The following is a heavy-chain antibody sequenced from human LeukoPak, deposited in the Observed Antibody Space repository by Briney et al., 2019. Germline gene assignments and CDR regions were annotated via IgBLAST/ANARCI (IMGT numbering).Heavy chain of an antibody. D-gene: IGHD5-12*01. J-gene: IGHJ4*02. CDR3: ARDLGGYDYFDY. Sequence: GGSLRLSCAAPGFTFSSYEMNWVRQAPGKGLEWVSYISSSGSTIYYADSVKGRFTISRDNAKNSLYLQMNSLRAEDTAVYYCARDLGGYDYFDYWGQGTLVTVSS. CDR1: GFTFSSYE. V-gene: IGHV3-48*03. CDR2: ISSSGSTI.